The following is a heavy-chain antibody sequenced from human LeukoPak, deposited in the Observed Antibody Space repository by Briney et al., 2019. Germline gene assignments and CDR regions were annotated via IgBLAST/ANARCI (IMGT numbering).Heavy chain of an antibody. CDR1: GGTFSSYA. D-gene: IGHD5-18*01. Sequence: SVKVSCKASGGTFSSYAISWVRQAPGQGLEWMGGIIPIFGTENYAQKFQGRVTITADESTSTVYMELSSLRSEDTAVYYCARYGYSYGQDDFHYWGQGTLVTVSS. CDR3: ARYGYSYGQDDFHY. V-gene: IGHV1-69*13. CDR2: IIPIFGTE. J-gene: IGHJ4*02.